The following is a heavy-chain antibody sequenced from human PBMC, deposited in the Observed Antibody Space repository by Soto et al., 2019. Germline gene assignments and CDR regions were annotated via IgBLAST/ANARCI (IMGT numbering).Heavy chain of an antibody. CDR2: IGDSPSTI. Sequence: GSLRLSCVASGFTFSTYTMNWVRQAPGKGLEWVSCIGDSPSTIYYADSVKGRFTVSRDNAKNSLYLQMNSLRAEDTAIYYCARGRILGRGIVMVYWGQGTLVTVSS. V-gene: IGHV3-48*01. CDR3: ARGRILGRGIVMVY. D-gene: IGHD3-10*01. J-gene: IGHJ4*02. CDR1: GFTFSTYT.